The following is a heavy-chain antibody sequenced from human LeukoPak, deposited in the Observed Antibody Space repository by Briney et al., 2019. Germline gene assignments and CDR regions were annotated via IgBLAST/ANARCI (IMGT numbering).Heavy chain of an antibody. V-gene: IGHV4-4*02. J-gene: IGHJ6*02. Sequence: SETLSLTCVVSGGSVSSSKRWSWVRQPPGKGLEWIGQVYHDGGTKYNPSLKSRVTILVDKSKNQFSLKLSSVTAADTAVYYCARGSNTAMAYYYYYGMDVWGQGTTVTVSS. CDR1: GGSVSSSKR. CDR2: VYHDGGT. D-gene: IGHD5-18*01. CDR3: ARGSNTAMAYYYYYGMDV.